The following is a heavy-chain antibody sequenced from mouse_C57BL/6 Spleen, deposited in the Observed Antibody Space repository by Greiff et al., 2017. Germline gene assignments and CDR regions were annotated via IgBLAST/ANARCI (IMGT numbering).Heavy chain of an antibody. CDR2: IDPETGGT. J-gene: IGHJ2*01. Sequence: VQLQQSGAELVRPGASVTLSCKASGYTFTDYEMHWVKQTPVHGLEWIGAIDPETGGTAYNQKFKGKAILTADKSSSTAYMELRSLTSEDSAVYYCTTREKLTGTPCDYWRQGTTLTVS. V-gene: IGHV1-15*01. CDR3: TTREKLTGTPCDY. CDR1: GYTFTDYE. D-gene: IGHD4-1*01.